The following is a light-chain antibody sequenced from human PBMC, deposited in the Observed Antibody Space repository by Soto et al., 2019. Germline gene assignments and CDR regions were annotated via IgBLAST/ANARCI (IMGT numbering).Light chain of an antibody. J-gene: IGKJ1*01. Sequence: VFTQSPGSLPLSPGASPTLFCSPSHSVRSTYLTWYQHKPGQAPGLLINGASSRATGIPARFSGSGSGTDFTLTINSLESDDFAVYYCQQYSNKPPTFGQGTKVDIK. CDR2: GAS. CDR3: QQYSNKPPT. CDR1: HSVRSTY. V-gene: IGKV3-20*01.